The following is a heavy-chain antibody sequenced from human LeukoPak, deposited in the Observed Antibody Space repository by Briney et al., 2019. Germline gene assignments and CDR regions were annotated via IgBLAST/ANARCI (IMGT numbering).Heavy chain of an antibody. CDR3: ARDRGFD. J-gene: IGHJ4*02. V-gene: IGHV3-66*01. CDR2: IYSGGST. CDR1: GGTRSSSY. Sequence: GSRRLPVAATGGTRSSSYVSWVRRAPGNELEWFSAIYSGGSTYYAYAVKGRFSISRDNSKNTLYLQMTSLRAEDTAVYYCARDRGFDWGQGTLVTVSS. D-gene: IGHD6-25*01.